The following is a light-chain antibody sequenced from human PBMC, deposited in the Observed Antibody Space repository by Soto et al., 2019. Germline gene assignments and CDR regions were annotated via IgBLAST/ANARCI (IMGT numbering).Light chain of an antibody. V-gene: IGLV2-8*01. J-gene: IGLJ2*01. CDR3: SSYSGTNSNVI. Sequence: QSALTQPPSASGSPGQSVTISCAGTYSDIGDYNYVSWYQQHPDKVPKLIIYEVTKRPSGVPDRSSGSKSGYTASLTVSDLQPADEAVYYCSSYSGTNSNVIFGGGTKLTVL. CDR2: EVT. CDR1: YSDIGDYNY.